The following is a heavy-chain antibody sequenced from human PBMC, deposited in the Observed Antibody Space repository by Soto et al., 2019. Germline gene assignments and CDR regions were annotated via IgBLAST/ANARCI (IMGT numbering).Heavy chain of an antibody. J-gene: IGHJ4*02. CDR2: VFHTGNT. V-gene: IGHV4-4*02. Sequence: SETLSLTCAVSGDSISSSVWWTWVRQPPGKGLEWIGEVFHTGNTNYNPSLKSRVTMSVDRSTNEFSLKVTSVTAADTAIYYCARKAWVRFDYWGQGALVTVSS. CDR3: ARKAWVRFDY. CDR1: GDSISSSVW. D-gene: IGHD7-27*01.